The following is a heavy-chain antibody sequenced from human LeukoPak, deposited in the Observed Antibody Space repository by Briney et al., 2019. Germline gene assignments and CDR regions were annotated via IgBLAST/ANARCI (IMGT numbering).Heavy chain of an antibody. CDR1: GFTVSSYW. CDR2: IKQDGSEK. CDR3: ARAGDVVATIYFDY. Sequence: GGSLRLACAASGFTVSSYWTSSVRQAPGKWLEWVANIKQDGSEKYYVDSVKGRFTISRDNAKNSLYLQMNSLRAEDTAVYYCARAGDVVATIYFDYWGQGTLVTVSS. D-gene: IGHD5-12*01. V-gene: IGHV3-7*01. J-gene: IGHJ4*02.